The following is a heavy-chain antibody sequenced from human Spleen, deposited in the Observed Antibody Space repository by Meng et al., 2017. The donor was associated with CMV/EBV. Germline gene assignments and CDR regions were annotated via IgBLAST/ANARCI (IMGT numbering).Heavy chain of an antibody. J-gene: IGHJ4*02. D-gene: IGHD6-13*01. CDR2: IGGTGSSI. CDR3: ARAGYSSSWSVFDY. V-gene: IGHV3-11*04. CDR1: GFPFSDFY. Sequence: SGFPFSDFYMSWIRQAPGKGLEWLAYIGGTGSSIYYADSVKGRFTLSRDNAKNSLYLQLSSPRADDTAVYYCARAGYSSSWSVFDYWGQGALVTVSS.